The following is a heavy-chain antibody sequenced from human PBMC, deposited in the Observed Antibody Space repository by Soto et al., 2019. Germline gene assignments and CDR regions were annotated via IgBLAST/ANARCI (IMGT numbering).Heavy chain of an antibody. D-gene: IGHD1-26*01. CDR2: VSTSGHP. Sequence: SETLSLTCTVSGGSISDYSSSHYWSWIRQPAGKGLEWVGRVSTSGHPTYSPSLKSRVTMSLDTSKNQFSLTVNSVTAADTAMYSCAVETVGGSPGDCWGQGTLVTVSS. J-gene: IGHJ1*01. CDR3: AVETVGGSPGDC. V-gene: IGHV4-4*07. CDR1: GGSISDYSSSHY.